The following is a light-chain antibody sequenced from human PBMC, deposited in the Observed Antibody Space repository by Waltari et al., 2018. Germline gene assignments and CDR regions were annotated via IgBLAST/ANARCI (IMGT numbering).Light chain of an antibody. J-gene: IGLJ1*01. Sequence: QSGLTQPASVSGSPGQSITISCTGTSSDVGNYNLVSWYQKYPGKAPKHMVYEVTRRSSGVSARFSGSKSSNTASLTIYGLQSEDEADYYFCSYAGLGIYVFGTGTKVTVL. V-gene: IGLV2-23*02. CDR2: EVT. CDR3: CSYAGLGIYV. CDR1: SSDVGNYNL.